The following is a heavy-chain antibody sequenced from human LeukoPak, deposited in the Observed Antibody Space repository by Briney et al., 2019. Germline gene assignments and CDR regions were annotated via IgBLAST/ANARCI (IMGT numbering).Heavy chain of an antibody. D-gene: IGHD3-16*02. CDR3: ARSGTFGGVIVFDY. Sequence: GGSLRLSCAASGFTVSSNYMSWVRQAPGKGLEWVSYISSSGSTIYYADSVKGRFTISRDNAKNSLYLQMNSLRAEDTAVYYCARSGTFGGVIVFDYWGQGTLVTVSS. J-gene: IGHJ4*02. CDR1: GFTVSSNY. V-gene: IGHV3-11*04. CDR2: ISSSGSTI.